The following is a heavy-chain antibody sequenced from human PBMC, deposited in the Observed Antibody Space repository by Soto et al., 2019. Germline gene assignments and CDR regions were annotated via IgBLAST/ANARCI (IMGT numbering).Heavy chain of an antibody. CDR2: IYYSGST. V-gene: IGHV4-30-4*01. CDR1: GGSISSGDYY. D-gene: IGHD2-15*01. Sequence: PSETLSLTCTVSGGSISSGDYYWSWIRQPPGKGLEWIGYIYYSGSTYYKPSLKSRVNISVDTSKNQFSLKLSSVTAADTAVYYCARDFCSGGSCYYDYWGQGTLVTVSS. CDR3: ARDFCSGGSCYYDY. J-gene: IGHJ4*02.